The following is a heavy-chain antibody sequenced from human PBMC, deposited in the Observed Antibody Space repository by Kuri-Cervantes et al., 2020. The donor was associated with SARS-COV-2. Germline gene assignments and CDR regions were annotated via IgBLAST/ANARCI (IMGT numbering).Heavy chain of an antibody. CDR1: GFTFSSYD. J-gene: IGHJ4*02. CDR2: IRSSSSII. Sequence: GGSLRLSCAASGFTFSSYDMNWVRQAPGKGLEWVSYIRSSSSIIYYADSVKGRFTVSRDNVKNSLYLQTNSLRAEDTAVYFCARLLARILSYHHSLVVYYFDYWGQGPLVTVSS. D-gene: IGHD2-2*01. V-gene: IGHV3-48*01. CDR3: ARLLARILSYHHSLVVYYFDY.